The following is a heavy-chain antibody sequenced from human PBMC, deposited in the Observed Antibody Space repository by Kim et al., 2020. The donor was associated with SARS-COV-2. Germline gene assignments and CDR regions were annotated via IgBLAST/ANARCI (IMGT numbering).Heavy chain of an antibody. J-gene: IGHJ3*01. CDR1: GLTVSTNY. Sequence: GGSLRLSCVASGLTVSTNYMNWIRQTPAKGLEWVSIIYASGDSDYGNSVKGRFSISRDISKNTVYLQMNNLRAEDTGVYFCARDLTINDAFDVWGRGTMVTVAS. CDR2: IYASGDS. CDR3: ARDLTINDAFDV. V-gene: IGHV3-53*01. D-gene: IGHD3-9*01.